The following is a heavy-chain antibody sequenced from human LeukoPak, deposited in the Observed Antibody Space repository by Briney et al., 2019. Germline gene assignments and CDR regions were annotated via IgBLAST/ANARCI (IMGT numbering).Heavy chain of an antibody. V-gene: IGHV3-9*03. D-gene: IGHD1-26*01. CDR1: GFTFDDYA. CDR2: ISWNSGSI. CDR3: AKDIEWELLGGLGY. Sequence: PGGSLRLSCAASGFTFDDYAMHWVRQAPGKGLEWVSGISWNSGSIGHADSVKGRFTISRDNAKNSLYLQMNSLRAEDMALYYCAKDIEWELLGGLGYWGQGTLVTVSS. J-gene: IGHJ4*02.